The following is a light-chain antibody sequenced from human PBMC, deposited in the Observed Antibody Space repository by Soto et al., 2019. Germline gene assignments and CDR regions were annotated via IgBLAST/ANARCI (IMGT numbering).Light chain of an antibody. CDR1: QNVSGSY. CDR3: QQRSNWPS. CDR2: GTS. Sequence: DIVLTHSPGTLSLSPCERAALSARASQNVSGSYLAWYQQKPGQPPRLLIYGTSSRATGIPDRFSGGGSGTDFTLTISSLEPEDFAVYYCQQRSNWPSFGQGTRLEIK. V-gene: IGKV3D-20*02. J-gene: IGKJ5*01.